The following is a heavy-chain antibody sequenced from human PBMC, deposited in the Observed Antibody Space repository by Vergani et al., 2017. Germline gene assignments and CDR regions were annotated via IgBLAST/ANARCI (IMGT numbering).Heavy chain of an antibody. CDR3: ARDGYCSSTSCYILDDYYYGMDV. D-gene: IGHD2-2*03. CDR1: GFTFSSYT. Sequence: EVQLVESGGGLVQPGGSLRLSCAASGFTFSSYTMNWVRQAPGKGLEWVSYISSSSSTRYYADSVKGRFTISRDNAKNSLYLQMNSLRDDDTAVYYCARDGYCSSTSCYILDDYYYGMDVWGQGP. J-gene: IGHJ6*02. V-gene: IGHV3-48*02. CDR2: ISSSSSTR.